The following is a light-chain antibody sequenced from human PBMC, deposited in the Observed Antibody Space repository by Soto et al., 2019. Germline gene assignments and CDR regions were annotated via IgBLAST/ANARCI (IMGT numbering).Light chain of an antibody. CDR2: GAS. CDR1: QSVRSTL. J-gene: IGKJ5*01. CDR3: QQRSNWPPIT. V-gene: IGKV3D-20*02. Sequence: EIVLTQSPGTLSLSPGERATLSCRASQSVRSTLLAWYQHKPGQAPRLVIYGASKRATGIPDRFSGSGSGTDFTLTISSLEPEDFAVYYCQQRSNWPPITFGQGTRLEIK.